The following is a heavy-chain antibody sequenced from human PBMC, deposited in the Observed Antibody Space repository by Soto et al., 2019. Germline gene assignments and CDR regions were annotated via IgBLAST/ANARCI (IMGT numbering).Heavy chain of an antibody. J-gene: IGHJ4*02. CDR2: INHSGST. V-gene: IGHV4-34*01. Sequence: SETLCLTCAVYGGSFSGYYWSWIRQPPGKGLEWIGEINHSGSTNYNPSLKSRVTISVDTSKNQFSLKLSSVTAADTAVYYCARGLVVTAAAFDDWGQRNLVTVYS. D-gene: IGHD2-2*01. CDR3: ARGLVVTAAAFDD. CDR1: GGSFSGYY.